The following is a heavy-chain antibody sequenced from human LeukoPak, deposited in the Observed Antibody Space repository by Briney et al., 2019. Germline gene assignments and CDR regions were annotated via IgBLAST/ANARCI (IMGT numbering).Heavy chain of an antibody. CDR1: GFTFSSYG. CDR2: ILYEGTNK. CDR3: AKGPNYDILTGWRKTHNAFDI. J-gene: IGHJ3*02. Sequence: GGSLRLSCAAAGFTFSSYGMHCVRQAPSKGLEWVAFILYEGTNKYYADSVKGRFTISRDNSKNTLYLQMNSLRAEDTAVYYCAKGPNYDILTGWRKTHNAFDIWGEGTMVTVSS. D-gene: IGHD3-9*01. V-gene: IGHV3-30*02.